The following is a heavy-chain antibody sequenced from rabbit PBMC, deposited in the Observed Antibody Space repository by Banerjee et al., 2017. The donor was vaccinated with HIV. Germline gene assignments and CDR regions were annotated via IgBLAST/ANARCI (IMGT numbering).Heavy chain of an antibody. D-gene: IGHD4-1*01. V-gene: IGHV1S39*01. Sequence: QEQLVESGGGLVKPGGSLKLSCKASGFDVSNYGVTWVRQAPGKGLEWIGYIDPIFGIANYASSVKGRFTISTTSSTTVTLQMTSLTAADTATYFCARDLAGVIGWNFGWWGPGTLVTVS. CDR2: IDPIFGIA. CDR1: GFDVSNYG. CDR3: ARDLAGVIGWNFGW. J-gene: IGHJ4*01.